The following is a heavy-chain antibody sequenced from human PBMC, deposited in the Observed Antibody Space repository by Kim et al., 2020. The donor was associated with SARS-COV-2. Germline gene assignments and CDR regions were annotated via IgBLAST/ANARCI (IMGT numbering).Heavy chain of an antibody. CDR1: GFTFSDYY. J-gene: IGHJ4*02. CDR3: ARASLVGAIYYFDY. Sequence: GGSLRLSCAASGFTFSDYYMSWIRQAPGKGLEWVSYISSSGSYTNYADSVKGRFTISRDNAKNSLYLQMNNLRAEDTAVYYCARASLVGAIYYFDYWGQGTLVTVSS. CDR2: ISSSGSYT. V-gene: IGHV3-11*06. D-gene: IGHD1-26*01.